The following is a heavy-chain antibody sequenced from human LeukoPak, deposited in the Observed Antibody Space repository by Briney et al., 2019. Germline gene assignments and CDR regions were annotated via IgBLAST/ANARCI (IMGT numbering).Heavy chain of an antibody. Sequence: QTGGSLRLSCAASGFTFSSYAMSWVRQAPGKGLEWVSAISGSGGSTYYADSVKGRFTIFRDNSKNTLYLQMNSLRAEDTAVYYCAKDRDSSGYYPDYWGQETLVTVSS. CDR2: ISGSGGST. V-gene: IGHV3-23*01. CDR3: AKDRDSSGYYPDY. D-gene: IGHD3-22*01. CDR1: GFTFSSYA. J-gene: IGHJ4*02.